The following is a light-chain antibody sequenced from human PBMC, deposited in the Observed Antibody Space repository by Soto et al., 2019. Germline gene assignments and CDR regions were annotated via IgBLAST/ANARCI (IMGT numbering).Light chain of an antibody. CDR1: QSISTW. CDR3: QQYNTYPLT. J-gene: IGKJ4*01. CDR2: KAS. V-gene: IGKV1-5*03. Sequence: DIQMTQSPSTLSASVGDRVTITCWASQSISTWLAWYQQKPGKAPKLLIYKASSLESGVSSRFSGSGSGTEFTLTISSLQPDDFATYYCQQYNTYPLTFGGGTTVEIK.